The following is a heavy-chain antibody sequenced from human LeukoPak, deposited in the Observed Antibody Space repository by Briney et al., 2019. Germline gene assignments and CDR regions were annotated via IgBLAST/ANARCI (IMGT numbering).Heavy chain of an antibody. Sequence: TGGSLRLSCAASGFTFSSYSMNWVRQAPGKGLEWVSSISSSSSYIYYADSVKGRFTISRDNAKNPLYLQMNSLRAEDTAVYYCARKGYCSGGSCYYYFDYWGQGTLVTVSS. V-gene: IGHV3-21*01. CDR3: ARKGYCSGGSCYYYFDY. CDR2: ISSSSSYI. D-gene: IGHD2-15*01. CDR1: GFTFSSYS. J-gene: IGHJ4*02.